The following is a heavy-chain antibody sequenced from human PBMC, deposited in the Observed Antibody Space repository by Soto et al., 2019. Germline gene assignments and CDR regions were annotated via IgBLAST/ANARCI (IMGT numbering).Heavy chain of an antibody. J-gene: IGHJ6*02. V-gene: IGHV3-30*18. D-gene: IGHD2-15*01. CDR2: ISYDGSNK. Sequence: QVQLVESGGGVVQPGRSLRLSCAASGFTFSSYGMHWVRQAPGKGLEWVAVISYDGSNKYYADSVKGRFTISRDNSKNTLFLQMNSLRAEDTAVYYRAKYLLRSGVAYCMDVWGQGTTVTVSS. CDR3: AKYLLRSGVAYCMDV. CDR1: GFTFSSYG.